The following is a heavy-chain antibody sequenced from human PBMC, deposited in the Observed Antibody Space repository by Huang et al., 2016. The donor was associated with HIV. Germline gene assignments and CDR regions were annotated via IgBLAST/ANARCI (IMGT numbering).Heavy chain of an antibody. J-gene: IGHJ3*02. D-gene: IGHD1-1*01. CDR1: GGSFSGSY. V-gene: IGHV4-34*01. CDR3: ARERMMSWLDDHDAFDI. CDR2: INHSGST. Sequence: QVQLQQWGAGLLKPSETLSLTCAVYGGSFSGSYWSWFRQSPGKGLGWIGEINHSGSTNYNPALKSRLTISVDTSKNQFCLKLSSVTAADTAVYYCARERMMSWLDDHDAFDIWGQGTMVTVSS.